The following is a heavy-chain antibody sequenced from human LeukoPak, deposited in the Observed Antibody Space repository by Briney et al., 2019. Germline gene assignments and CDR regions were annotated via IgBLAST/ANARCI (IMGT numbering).Heavy chain of an antibody. CDR1: GYSFSSYW. CDR3: ARRNGRPLDF. CDR2: IYPSDSDT. V-gene: IGHV5-51*01. D-gene: IGHD2-8*01. Sequence: GESLKISCKGSGYSFSSYWIGWVRQMPGKGLEWMGIIYPSDSDTRYSPSFQGQVTMSVDKSISTAYLQWSSLKASDTAMYFCARRNGRPLDFWGQGTLVTVSS. J-gene: IGHJ4*02.